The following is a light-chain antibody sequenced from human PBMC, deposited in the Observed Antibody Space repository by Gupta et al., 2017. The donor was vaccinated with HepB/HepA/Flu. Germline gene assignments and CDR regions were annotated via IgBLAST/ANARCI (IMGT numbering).Light chain of an antibody. V-gene: IGKV2-28*01. CDR2: LGS. Sequence: DIVMTQSPLSLPVTPGEPASISCRSSQSLLYSNGYNYLDWYLQKPGQSPQLLIYLGSHRAAGVPERVSGKGTGKEFKMKINRVEGEDGGVYLWKQALKTPRPFGGGNKGEIK. J-gene: IGKJ4*01. CDR1: QSLLYSNGYNY. CDR3: KQALKTPRP.